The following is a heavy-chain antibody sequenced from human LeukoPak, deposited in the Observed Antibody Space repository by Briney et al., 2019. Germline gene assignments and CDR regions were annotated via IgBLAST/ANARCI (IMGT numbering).Heavy chain of an antibody. V-gene: IGHV3-33*06. D-gene: IGHD3-16*02. CDR1: GFTFSSYG. CDR2: IWYDGSNK. J-gene: IGHJ4*02. Sequence: PGGSLRLSCAASGFTFSSYGMHWVRQAPGKGLEWVAVIWYDGSNKYYADSVKGRFTISRDNSKNTLYLQMNSLRAEDTAVYYCAKDMITFGGVIVKYFDYWGQGTLVTVSS. CDR3: AKDMITFGGVIVKYFDY.